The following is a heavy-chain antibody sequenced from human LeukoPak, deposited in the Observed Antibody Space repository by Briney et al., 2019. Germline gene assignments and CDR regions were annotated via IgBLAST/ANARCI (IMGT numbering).Heavy chain of an antibody. J-gene: IGHJ4*02. V-gene: IGHV3-64*01. CDR3: ARTVAGTVDY. D-gene: IGHD6-19*01. Sequence: GGSLRLSFAASGFTFSSYAMHWVRQAPGKGLEYVSAISSNGGSTYYANSVKGRFTISRDNSKNTLYLQMGSLRAEDMAVYYCARTVAGTVDYWGQGTLVTVSS. CDR2: ISSNGGST. CDR1: GFTFSSYA.